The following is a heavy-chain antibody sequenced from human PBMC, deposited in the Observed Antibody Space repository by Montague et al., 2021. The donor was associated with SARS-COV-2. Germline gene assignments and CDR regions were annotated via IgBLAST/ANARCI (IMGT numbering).Heavy chain of an antibody. D-gene: IGHD4-11*01. CDR1: GGSISSYY. J-gene: IGHJ5*02. V-gene: IGHV4-59*01. CDR3: AREDYSNAWFDP. CDR2: IYYSGST. Sequence: SETLSLTCTVSGGSISSYYWSWIWQPPGKGLEWIGYIYYSGSTNYNPSLKSRVTISVDTSKNQFSLKLSSVTAADTAVYYCAREDYSNAWFDPWGQGTLVTVSS.